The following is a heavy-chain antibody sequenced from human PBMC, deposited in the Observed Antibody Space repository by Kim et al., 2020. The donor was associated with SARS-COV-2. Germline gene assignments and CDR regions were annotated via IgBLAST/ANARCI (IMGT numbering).Heavy chain of an antibody. CDR1: GFTFSSYG. J-gene: IGHJ4*02. D-gene: IGHD6-6*01. CDR2: ISGGSGTI. Sequence: GGSLRLSCVVSGFTFSSYGMNWVRQAPGKGLEWVSYISGGSGTINHANSVKGRFAIPRDNAKHSLYLQMNSLRDADTAVNYCARGGAARPDYLGQGTPVT. V-gene: IGHV3-48*02. CDR3: ARGGAARPDY.